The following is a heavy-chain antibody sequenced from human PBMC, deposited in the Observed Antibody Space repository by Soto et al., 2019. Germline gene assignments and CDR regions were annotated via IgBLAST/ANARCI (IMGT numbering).Heavy chain of an antibody. V-gene: IGHV1-69*06. CDR2: IIPIFGTA. J-gene: IGHJ4*02. Sequence: QVQLVQSGAEVKKPGSSVKVSCKASGGTFSSYAISWVRQSPGQGLEWMGGIIPIFGTANYAKKFQGRVTITADKSTSTAYMELSSLRSEDTAVYYCARDSLSCSGGSCYFDYWGQGTLVTVSS. CDR1: GGTFSSYA. D-gene: IGHD2-15*01. CDR3: ARDSLSCSGGSCYFDY.